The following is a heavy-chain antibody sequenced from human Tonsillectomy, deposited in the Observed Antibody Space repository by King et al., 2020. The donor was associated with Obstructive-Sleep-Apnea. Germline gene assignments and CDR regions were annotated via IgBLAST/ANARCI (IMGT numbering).Heavy chain of an antibody. Sequence: QLQESGPGLVKPSETLSLTSNVSGGSISSSSYYWGWIRQPPGKGLEWIGSIYYSGSTYYNPSLKSRFTISVDTSKNQFSLKLSSVTAADTAVYYCAGLRVDVVPAATHRWFDPWGQGTLVTVSS. CDR1: GGSISSSSYY. CDR2: IYYSGST. CDR3: AGLRVDVVPAATHRWFDP. D-gene: IGHD2-2*01. V-gene: IGHV4-39*07. J-gene: IGHJ5*02.